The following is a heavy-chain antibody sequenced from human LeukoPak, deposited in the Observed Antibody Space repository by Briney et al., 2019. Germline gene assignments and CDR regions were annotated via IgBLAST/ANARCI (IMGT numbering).Heavy chain of an antibody. V-gene: IGHV4-59*01. CDR1: GGSISSYC. CDR2: IYYSGST. D-gene: IGHD2-2*01. Sequence: SETLSLTCTVSGGSISSYCWSWIRQPPGKGLEWIGYIYYSGSTNYNPSLKSRVTISVDTSKNQFSLKLSSVTAADTAVYYCARQSSCSSTSCYRSPTDAFDIWGQGTMVTVSS. CDR3: ARQSSCSSTSCYRSPTDAFDI. J-gene: IGHJ3*02.